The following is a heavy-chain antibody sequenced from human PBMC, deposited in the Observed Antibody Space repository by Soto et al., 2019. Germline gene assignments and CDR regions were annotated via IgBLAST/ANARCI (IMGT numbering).Heavy chain of an antibody. J-gene: IGHJ4*02. Sequence: ASVNVSCKVSGYTLTELSMHWVRQAPGKGLEWMGGFDPEDGETIYAQKFQGRVTMTEDTSTDTAYMEMSSLRYEDTAVYYCATDLLPSYDSSDGGVLDYCGQEPLATV. CDR1: GYTLTELS. CDR3: ATDLLPSYDSSDGGVLDY. CDR2: FDPEDGET. D-gene: IGHD3-22*01. V-gene: IGHV1-24*01.